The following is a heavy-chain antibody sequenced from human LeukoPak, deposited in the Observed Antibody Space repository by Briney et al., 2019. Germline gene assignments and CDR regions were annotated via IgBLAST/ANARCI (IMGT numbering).Heavy chain of an antibody. J-gene: IGHJ4*02. CDR1: GFTFNNSG. V-gene: IGHV3-30*18. Sequence: GGSLRLSRAASGFTFNNSGMHWVRQGPGKGLEWVAVISYDGSNQYYADSVKGRFTISRDNSKNTLYLQMNSLRAEDTAVYYCGKGSGFFGSGSYGVRVTYWGQGTLVTVSS. CDR3: GKGSGFFGSGSYGVRVTY. CDR2: ISYDGSNQ. D-gene: IGHD3-10*01.